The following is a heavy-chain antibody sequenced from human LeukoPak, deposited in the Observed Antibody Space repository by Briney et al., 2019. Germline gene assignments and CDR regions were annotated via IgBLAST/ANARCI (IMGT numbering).Heavy chain of an antibody. CDR1: GGSISSGGYY. Sequence: PSETLSLTCTVSGGSISSGGYYWSWIRQPPGKGLEWIGYIYHSGSTYYNPSLKSRVTISVDRSKNQFSLKLSSVTAADTAVYYCASRVSEQLVRWAYYFDYWGQGTLVTVSS. J-gene: IGHJ4*02. V-gene: IGHV4-30-2*01. D-gene: IGHD6-13*01. CDR2: IYHSGST. CDR3: ASRVSEQLVRWAYYFDY.